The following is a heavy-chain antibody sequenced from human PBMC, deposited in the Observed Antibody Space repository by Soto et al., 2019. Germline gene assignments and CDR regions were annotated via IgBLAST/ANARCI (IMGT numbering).Heavy chain of an antibody. Sequence: GGSLRLSCAASGFTFSSYAMSWVRQAPGKGLEWVSAISGSGGSTYYADSVKGRFTISRDNSKNTLYLQMNSLRAEDTAVYYCAKGEAATVTRGGAFDIWGQGTMVTVSS. V-gene: IGHV3-23*01. CDR1: GFTFSSYA. D-gene: IGHD4-17*01. J-gene: IGHJ3*02. CDR3: AKGEAATVTRGGAFDI. CDR2: ISGSGGST.